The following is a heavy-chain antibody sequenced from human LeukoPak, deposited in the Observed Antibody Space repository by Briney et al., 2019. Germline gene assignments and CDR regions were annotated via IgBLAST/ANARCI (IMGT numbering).Heavy chain of an antibody. Sequence: SVKVSCKASGGTFSSYATSWVRQAPGQGLEWMGGIIPIFGTANYAQKFQGRVTITTDESTSTAYMELSSLRSEDTAVYYCARDHGYCSGGSCYSGWFDPWGQGTLVTVSS. J-gene: IGHJ5*02. CDR2: IIPIFGTA. V-gene: IGHV1-69*05. CDR3: ARDHGYCSGGSCYSGWFDP. D-gene: IGHD2-15*01. CDR1: GGTFSSYA.